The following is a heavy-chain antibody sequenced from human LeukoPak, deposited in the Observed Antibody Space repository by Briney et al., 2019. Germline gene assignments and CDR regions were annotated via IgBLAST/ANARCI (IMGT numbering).Heavy chain of an antibody. CDR3: VADHPNYDY. CDR2: IIPIFGTA. Sequence: ASVKVSCKASGGTFSSYAISWVRQAPGQGLEWMGGIIPIFGTANYAQKFQGRVTITADESTSTAYMELSSLRSEDTAVYYCVADHPNYDYWGQGTLITVSS. CDR1: GGTFSSYA. J-gene: IGHJ4*02. V-gene: IGHV1-69*13. D-gene: IGHD5-24*01.